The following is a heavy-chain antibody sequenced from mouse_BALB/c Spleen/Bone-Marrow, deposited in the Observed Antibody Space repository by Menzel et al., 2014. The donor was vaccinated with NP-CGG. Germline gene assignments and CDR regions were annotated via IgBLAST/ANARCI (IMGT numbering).Heavy chain of an antibody. CDR3: AKEGRGAY. D-gene: IGHD3-3*01. CDR2: IYPGDGDT. J-gene: IGHJ3*01. Sequence: VHLVESGAELARPGASVKLSCKASGYTFTSYWMQWVKQRPGQGLEWIGAIYPGDGDTRYTQKFKGKATLTADKSSSTAYMQLSSLASEDSAVYYCAKEGRGAYWGQGTLVTVSA. V-gene: IGHV1-87*01. CDR1: GYTFTSYW.